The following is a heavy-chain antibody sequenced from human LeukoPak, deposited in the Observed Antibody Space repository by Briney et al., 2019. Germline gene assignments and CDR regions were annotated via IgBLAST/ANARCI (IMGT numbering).Heavy chain of an antibody. V-gene: IGHV4-34*01. CDR3: ARGERPGYCSSTSCSDYYYYAMDV. Sequence: PSETLSLTCAVYGGSFSGYYWSWIRQPPGKGLEWIGEINHSGNTNYNPSLRSRVTISVDTSKNQFSLNLSSVTAADTAVYYCARGERPGYCSSTSCSDYYYYAMDVWGQGTTVTVSS. CDR2: INHSGNT. D-gene: IGHD2-2*01. J-gene: IGHJ6*02. CDR1: GGSFSGYY.